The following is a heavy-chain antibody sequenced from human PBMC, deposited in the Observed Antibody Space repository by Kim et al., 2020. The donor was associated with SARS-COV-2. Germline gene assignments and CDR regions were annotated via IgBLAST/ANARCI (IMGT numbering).Heavy chain of an antibody. CDR1: GGSISSGGYY. Sequence: SETLSLTCTVSGGSISSGGYYWSWIRQHPGKGLEWIGYIYYSGSTYYNPSLKSRVTIAVDTSKNQFSLKLRSVTAADTAVYYCARAHRTIIGVVEDMDVWGQGTTVTVSS. J-gene: IGHJ6*02. CDR2: IYYSGST. V-gene: IGHV4-31*03. D-gene: IGHD3-3*01. CDR3: ARAHRTIIGVVEDMDV.